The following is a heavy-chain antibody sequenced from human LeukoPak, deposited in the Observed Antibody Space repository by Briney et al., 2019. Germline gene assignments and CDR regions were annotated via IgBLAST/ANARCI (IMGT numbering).Heavy chain of an antibody. CDR2: IIPISGTA. CDR3: AREPQSVEGFGELSPHYYYYYMDV. CDR1: GGIFSSYV. V-gene: IGHV1-69*05. J-gene: IGHJ6*03. D-gene: IGHD3-10*01. Sequence: GASVKVSCKASGGIFSSYVISWVRQAPGQGLEWMGRIIPISGTANYAQKFQGRVTITTDESTRTAYMELSSLRSEDTAVYYCAREPQSVEGFGELSPHYYYYYMDVWGKGTTVTVSS.